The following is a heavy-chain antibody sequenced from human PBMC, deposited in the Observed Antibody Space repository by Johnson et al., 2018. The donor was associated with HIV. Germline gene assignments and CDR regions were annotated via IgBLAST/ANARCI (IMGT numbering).Heavy chain of an antibody. Sequence: QEQLVESGGGLVQPGGSRKLSCAASGFAFSNYAMHGFRRAPGKGREWWAFISYAGGNENYAASVTGRFTISRDNSKNTLYLHMSSLRAEDTAVYYCAREGVVATITDAFDIWGQGTMVTVSS. CDR1: GFAFSNYA. CDR2: ISYAGGNE. CDR3: AREGVVATITDAFDI. V-gene: IGHV3-30-3*01. J-gene: IGHJ3*02. D-gene: IGHD5-12*01.